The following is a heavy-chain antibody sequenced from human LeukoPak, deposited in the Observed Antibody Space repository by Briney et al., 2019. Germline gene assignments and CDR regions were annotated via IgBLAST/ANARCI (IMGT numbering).Heavy chain of an antibody. CDR1: GGSISSSNW. CDR3: ARDNLPQWELLTFDI. D-gene: IGHD1-26*01. Sequence: PSGTLSLTCAVSGGSISSSNWWSWVRQPPGKGLEWIGEIYHSGSTNYNPSLKSRVTISVDKSKNQFSLKLSSVTAADTAVYYCARDNLPQWELLTFDIWGQGTMVTVSS. V-gene: IGHV4-4*02. J-gene: IGHJ3*02. CDR2: IYHSGST.